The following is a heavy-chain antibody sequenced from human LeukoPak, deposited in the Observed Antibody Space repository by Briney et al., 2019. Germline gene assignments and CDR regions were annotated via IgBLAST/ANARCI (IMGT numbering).Heavy chain of an antibody. CDR1: GFTFSSYA. CDR3: AKVKGYSSSWYMEEKGFDY. D-gene: IGHD6-13*01. V-gene: IGHV3-23*01. CDR2: ISGSGGST. Sequence: PGGSLRLSCAASGFTFSSYAMSWVRQAPGKGLEGVSAISGSGGSTYYADSVKGRFTISRDNSKNTPYLQMNSLRAEDTAVYYCAKVKGYSSSWYMEEKGFDYWGQGTLVTVSS. J-gene: IGHJ4*02.